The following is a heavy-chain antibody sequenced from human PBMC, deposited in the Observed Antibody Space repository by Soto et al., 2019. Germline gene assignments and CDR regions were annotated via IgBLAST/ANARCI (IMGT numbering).Heavy chain of an antibody. D-gene: IGHD4-4*01. CDR2: IYYSGST. J-gene: IGHJ4*02. Sequence: QVPLQESGPGLVKPSQTLSLTCTVSGGSISSGGYYWSWIRQHPGKGLEWIGYIYYSGSTYYNPSLKSRVTISVDTSKNQFSLKLSSVTAADTAVYYCARARGPHDYSNYGRFDYWGQGTLVTVSS. V-gene: IGHV4-31*03. CDR3: ARARGPHDYSNYGRFDY. CDR1: GGSISSGGYY.